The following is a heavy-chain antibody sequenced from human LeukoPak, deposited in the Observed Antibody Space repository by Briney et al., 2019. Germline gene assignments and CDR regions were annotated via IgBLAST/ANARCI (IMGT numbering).Heavy chain of an antibody. J-gene: IGHJ5*02. CDR1: GYSFTSYW. D-gene: IGHD6-19*01. CDR2: SYPGDSDT. Sequence: PGESLKISCKGSGYSFTSYWFGWGRQMPGKGLEWMGISYPGDSDTRYSTSFQGHVTISADQSISTAYLQWSSLKASHTAMYYCARLVSSGWSTRHAWFVPWGQRTLVTVSS. V-gene: IGHV5-51*03. CDR3: ARLVSSGWSTRHAWFVP.